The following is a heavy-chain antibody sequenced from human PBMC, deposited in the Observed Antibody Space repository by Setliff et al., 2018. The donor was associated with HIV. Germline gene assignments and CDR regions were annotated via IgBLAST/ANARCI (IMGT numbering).Heavy chain of an antibody. J-gene: IGHJ6*03. CDR1: GFTFSSYS. CDR3: ARARGSVGYYGSGTMYHMDV. Sequence: PGGSLRLSCAASGFTFSSYSMYWVRQAPGKGLMWVSRLNSDGRSTTYADSVKGRFTISRDNARNSMYLQMNSLRVEDTATYYCARARGSVGYYGSGTMYHMDVWGKGTTVTVSS. V-gene: IGHV3-74*01. D-gene: IGHD3-10*01. CDR2: LNSDGRST.